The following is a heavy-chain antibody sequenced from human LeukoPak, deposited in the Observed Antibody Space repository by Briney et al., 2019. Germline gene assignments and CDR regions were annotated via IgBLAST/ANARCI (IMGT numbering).Heavy chain of an antibody. CDR1: GFTFSSYG. CDR3: AKLGSYYAGVQN. J-gene: IGHJ1*01. Sequence: QTGGSLRLSCAASGFTFSSYGMHWVRQAPGKGLEWVAFIRYDGSNKYYADSVKGRFTISRDNSKNTLYLQMNSLRAEDTAVYYCAKLGSYYAGVQNWGQGTLVTVSS. D-gene: IGHD1-26*01. CDR2: IRYDGSNK. V-gene: IGHV3-30*02.